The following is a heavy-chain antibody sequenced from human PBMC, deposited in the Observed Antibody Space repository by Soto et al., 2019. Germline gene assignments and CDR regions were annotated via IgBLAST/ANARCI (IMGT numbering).Heavy chain of an antibody. Sequence: ASVKVSCKASGYTFTSYGISWVRQAPGQRLEWMGWINAGNGNTKYSQKFQGRVTITRDTSASTAYMELSSLRSEDTAVYYCARVESDILTGTYPDPFDYWGQGTLVTVSS. J-gene: IGHJ4*02. CDR1: GYTFTSYG. CDR3: ARVESDILTGTYPDPFDY. V-gene: IGHV1-3*01. CDR2: INAGNGNT. D-gene: IGHD3-9*01.